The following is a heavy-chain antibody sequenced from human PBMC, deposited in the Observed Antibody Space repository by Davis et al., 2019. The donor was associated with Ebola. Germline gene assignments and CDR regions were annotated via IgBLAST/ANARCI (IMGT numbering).Heavy chain of an antibody. J-gene: IGHJ5*02. D-gene: IGHD3-10*01. V-gene: IGHV4-59*11. CDR2: IFYSGSP. CDR3: AGGLPSLQGVVFDP. Sequence: SETLSLTCSVSGGSLTSHYWNWIRQPPGKGPEWIGHIFYSGSPNYNRSLESRVTISVDSSKNQFSLKLTSVTAADTAVYYCAGGLPSLQGVVFDPWGQGTLVTVSS. CDR1: GGSLTSHY.